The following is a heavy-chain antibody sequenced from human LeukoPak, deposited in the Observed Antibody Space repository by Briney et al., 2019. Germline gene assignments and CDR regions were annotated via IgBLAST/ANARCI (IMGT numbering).Heavy chain of an antibody. Sequence: SETLSLTCTVSGGSISSGGYYWSWIRQHPGKGLEWIGYIYYSGSTYYNPSLKSQVTISVDTSKNQFSLKLSSVTAADTAVYYCARGADAYDFWSGYYWFDPWGQGTLVTVSS. CDR2: IYYSGST. CDR1: GGSISSGGYY. V-gene: IGHV4-31*01. J-gene: IGHJ5*02. D-gene: IGHD3-3*01. CDR3: ARGADAYDFWSGYYWFDP.